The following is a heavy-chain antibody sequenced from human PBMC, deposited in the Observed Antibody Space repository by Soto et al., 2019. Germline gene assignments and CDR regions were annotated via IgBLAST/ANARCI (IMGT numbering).Heavy chain of an antibody. D-gene: IGHD3-3*01. V-gene: IGHV3-23*01. J-gene: IGHJ6*02. CDR3: AKDRGGRAIFGVVIIDGMDV. CDR2: ITSSGGTT. Sequence: EVRLLESGGGLVPPGGSLRLSCAASGFTFSSYTMNWVRQAPGKGLEWVSAITSSGGTTYYADSVKGRFTVSRDNSENTLYLQMNSLRAEDTAEYYCAKDRGGRAIFGVVIIDGMDVWGQGTTVTVSS. CDR1: GFTFSSYT.